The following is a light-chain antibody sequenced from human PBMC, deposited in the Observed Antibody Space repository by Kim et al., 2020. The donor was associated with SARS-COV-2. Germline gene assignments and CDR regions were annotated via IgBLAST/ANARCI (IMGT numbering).Light chain of an antibody. CDR3: QQYNSYPLT. V-gene: IGKV1D-16*01. CDR1: QAISSW. J-gene: IGKJ4*01. Sequence: ASVGDRVTITCRASQAISSWLAWYQQKTEKAPKSLIFAATNMQSGVPSRFSGSGSGTDFTLTISNLQPEDFATYYCQQYNSYPLTFGGGTKVDIK. CDR2: AAT.